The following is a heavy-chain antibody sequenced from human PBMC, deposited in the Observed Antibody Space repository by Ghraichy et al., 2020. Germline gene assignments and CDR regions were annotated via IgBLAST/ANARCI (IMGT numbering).Heavy chain of an antibody. CDR3: AREPLRVRPTNGAFDI. J-gene: IGHJ3*02. CDR1: GGSISSGGYY. CDR2: IYYSGST. Sequence: SEILSLTCTVSGGSISSGGYYWSWIRQHPGKGLEWIGYIYYSGSTYYNPSLKSRVTISVDTSKNQFSLKLSSVTAADTAVYYCAREPLRVRPTNGAFDIWGQGTMVTVSS. D-gene: IGHD3-3*01. V-gene: IGHV4-31*03.